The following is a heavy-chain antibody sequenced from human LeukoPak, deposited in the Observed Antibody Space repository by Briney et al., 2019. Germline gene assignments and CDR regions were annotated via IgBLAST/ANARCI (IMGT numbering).Heavy chain of an antibody. J-gene: IGHJ6*02. CDR2: IYTSGST. CDR1: GGSISSYY. D-gene: IGHD2-8*01. Sequence: SETLSLTCTVSGGSISSYYWSWIRQPAGKGLEWIGRIYTSGSTNYNPSLKSRVTISVDTSKNQFSLKLSSVTAADTAVYYCARVPHCTNGVCYTSYYYYGMDVWGQGTTVTVSS. CDR3: ARVPHCTNGVCYTSYYYYGMDV. V-gene: IGHV4-4*07.